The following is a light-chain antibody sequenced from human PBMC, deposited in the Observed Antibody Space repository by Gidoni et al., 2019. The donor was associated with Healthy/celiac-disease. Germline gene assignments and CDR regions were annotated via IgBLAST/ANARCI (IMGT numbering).Light chain of an antibody. CDR1: QSISSY. CDR2: AAS. J-gene: IGKJ1*01. Sequence: DIQLTQSPSSLSASVGDRVTITCRASQSISSYLNWCPQKPGKAPKRLIYAASSLQSGVPSRFSGSGSGADFTLTNSSLQPEDFATFYCQQSYNTPRTFGQGNKGGNQT. CDR3: QQSYNTPRT. V-gene: IGKV1-39*01.